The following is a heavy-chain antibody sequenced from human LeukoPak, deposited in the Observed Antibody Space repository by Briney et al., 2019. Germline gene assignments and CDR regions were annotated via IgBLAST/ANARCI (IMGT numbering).Heavy chain of an antibody. D-gene: IGHD6-6*01. CDR1: DGSISSYY. CDR3: AGSSSREFDY. J-gene: IGHJ4*02. V-gene: IGHV4-4*07. CDR2: IYTSVST. Sequence: PSETRSLTCTVPDGSISSYYWSWIRQPAGKGLEWIGRIYTSVSTNYTPSLKSRVTMSVDTSKDQFSLKLSSVTAADTAVYYCAGSSSREFDYWGQGTLVTVSS.